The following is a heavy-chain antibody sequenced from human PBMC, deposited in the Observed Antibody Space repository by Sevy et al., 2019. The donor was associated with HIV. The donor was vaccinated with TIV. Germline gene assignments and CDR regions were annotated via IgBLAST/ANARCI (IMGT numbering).Heavy chain of an antibody. V-gene: IGHV1-24*01. CDR2: FDPEDGET. Sequence: ASVKVSCKVSGYTLIEFSMHWVRQAPGKGLEWMGGFDPEDGETIYAQRFQGRVTMTEDTSTDTAYMELSSLGSEDTAVYYCATGPPGEYVDCSSCYSDYFAYWGQGTLVTVSS. D-gene: IGHD2-15*01. J-gene: IGHJ4*02. CDR3: ATGPPGEYVDCSSCYSDYFAY. CDR1: GYTLIEFS.